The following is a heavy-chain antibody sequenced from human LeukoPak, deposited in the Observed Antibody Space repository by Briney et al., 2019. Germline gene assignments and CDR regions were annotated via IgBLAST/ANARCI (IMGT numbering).Heavy chain of an antibody. Sequence: GGSLRLSCAASGFTFRSYSMNWVRQAPGKGLEWVSSISSTSSYIYYADSVKGRFTISRDNAKNSLYLQMNSLRAEDTAVYYCARDYGDSHPIDYWGQGTLVTVSS. J-gene: IGHJ4*02. CDR3: ARDYGDSHPIDY. CDR2: ISSTSSYI. V-gene: IGHV3-21*01. CDR1: GFTFRSYS. D-gene: IGHD4-17*01.